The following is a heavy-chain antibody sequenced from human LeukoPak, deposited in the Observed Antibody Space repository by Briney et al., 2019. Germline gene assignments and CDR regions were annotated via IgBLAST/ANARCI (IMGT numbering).Heavy chain of an antibody. D-gene: IGHD3-22*01. J-gene: IGHJ4*02. Sequence: SVKVSFKASGGTFSSYAISWVRQAPGQGLEWMGRIIPILGIANYAQKFQGRVTITADKSTSTAYMELSSLRSEDTAVYYCARDRREYYYDSSGYQLDWGQGTLVTVSS. V-gene: IGHV1-69*04. CDR1: GGTFSSYA. CDR3: ARDRREYYYDSSGYQLD. CDR2: IIPILGIA.